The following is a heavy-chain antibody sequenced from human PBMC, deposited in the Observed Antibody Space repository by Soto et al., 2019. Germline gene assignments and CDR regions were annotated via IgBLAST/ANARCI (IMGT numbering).Heavy chain of an antibody. CDR1: GGSVSSGSYY. J-gene: IGHJ5*02. CDR3: ARQYYYDSKVYWFDP. V-gene: IGHV4-61*01. D-gene: IGHD3-22*01. CDR2: IYYSGST. Sequence: SETLSLTCTVSGGSVSSGSYYWSWIRQPPGKGLEWIGYIYYSGSTNYNPSLKSRVTISVDTSKNQFSLKLSSVTAADTAVYYCARQYYYDSKVYWFDPWGQGTLVTVSS.